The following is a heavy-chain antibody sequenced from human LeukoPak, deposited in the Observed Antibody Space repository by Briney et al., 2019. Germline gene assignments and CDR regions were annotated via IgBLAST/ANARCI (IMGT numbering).Heavy chain of an antibody. CDR3: ARHSPARGGNSYGNWFDP. J-gene: IGHJ5*02. CDR2: IYYSGST. V-gene: IGHV4-59*08. CDR1: GVSISSYY. Sequence: PSETLSLTCTVSGVSISSYYWSWIRQPPGKGLEWIGYIYYSGSTNYNPSLKSRVTISVDTSKNQFSLKLSSVTAADTAVYYCARHSPARGGNSYGNWFDPWGQGTLVTVSS. D-gene: IGHD4-23*01.